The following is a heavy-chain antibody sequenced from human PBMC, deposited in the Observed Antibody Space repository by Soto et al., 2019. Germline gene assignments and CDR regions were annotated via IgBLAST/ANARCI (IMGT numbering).Heavy chain of an antibody. CDR1: GFTFSSYA. D-gene: IGHD3-10*01. V-gene: IGHV3-23*01. CDR3: VKDLTSWFGDLASGSWFDP. J-gene: IGHJ5*02. CDR2: IGGSGGST. Sequence: GGSLRLSCAASGFTFSSYAMSWVRQAPGKGLEWVAVIGGSGGSTYCANSVKGRFTISRDNTKNTLYLQMNSLRAEDTAVYYCVKDLTSWFGDLASGSWFDPWGQGTLVTVSS.